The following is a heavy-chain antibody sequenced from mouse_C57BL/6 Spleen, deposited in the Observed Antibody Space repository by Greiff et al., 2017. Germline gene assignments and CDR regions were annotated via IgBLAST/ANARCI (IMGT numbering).Heavy chain of an antibody. CDR1: GYSFTSGYY. CDR3: ARDYDGYLAWFAY. D-gene: IGHD2-3*01. J-gene: IGHJ3*01. Sequence: EVQLQESGPGLVKPSQSLSLTCSVTGYSFTSGYYWNWIRQFPGNKLEWMGYISYDGSNNYNPSLKNRISITRDTSKNQFFLKLKSVTTEDTATYYCARDYDGYLAWFAYWGQGTLVTVAA. CDR2: ISYDGSN. V-gene: IGHV3-6*01.